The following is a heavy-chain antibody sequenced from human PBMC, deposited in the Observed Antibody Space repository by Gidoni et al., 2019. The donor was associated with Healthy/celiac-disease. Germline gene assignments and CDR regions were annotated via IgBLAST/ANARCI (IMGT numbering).Heavy chain of an antibody. V-gene: IGHV1-69*06. D-gene: IGHD2-2*01. CDR3: ARSPDIVVVPAALSYYYYYGMDV. Sequence: QVQLVPSGAEVKKPCSSVKVSCKASGGTFTSYAISWLRQAPGQGLEWMGGIIPIFGTANYAQKFQGRVTITADKSTSTAYMELSSLRSEDTAVYYCARSPDIVVVPAALSYYYYYGMDVWGQGTTVTVSS. J-gene: IGHJ6*02. CDR1: GGTFTSYA. CDR2: IIPIFGTA.